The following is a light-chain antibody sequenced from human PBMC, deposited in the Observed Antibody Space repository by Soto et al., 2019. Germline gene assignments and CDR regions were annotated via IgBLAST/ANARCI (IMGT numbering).Light chain of an antibody. Sequence: DIQMTQSPSSLSASVGDRVTITCQASQDITNYLNWYQQKPGKAPRLLLYDASSLETGVPSRFSGSGSGTDFTFSISSLQPEDVATYYCQQYDGLPTFGQGTRLEIK. V-gene: IGKV1-33*01. CDR3: QQYDGLPT. CDR2: DAS. CDR1: QDITNY. J-gene: IGKJ5*01.